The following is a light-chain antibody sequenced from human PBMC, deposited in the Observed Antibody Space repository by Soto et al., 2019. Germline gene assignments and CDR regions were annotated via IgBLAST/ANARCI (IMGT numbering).Light chain of an antibody. CDR2: EAS. CDR3: CSLTNGATWV. Sequence: QSALTQHASVSGSPGQSITISCTGTNSDVGSHNFVSWYQQYPGKAPKLLIYEASKRPSGLSNRFSGSESGNTASLTISGLQAEDEADYYCCSLTNGATWVFGGGTKVTVL. V-gene: IGLV2-23*01. CDR1: NSDVGSHNF. J-gene: IGLJ3*02.